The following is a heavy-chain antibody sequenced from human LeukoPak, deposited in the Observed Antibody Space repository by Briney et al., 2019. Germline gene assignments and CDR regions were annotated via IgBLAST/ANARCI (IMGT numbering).Heavy chain of an antibody. CDR2: INYSENMDSDKT. D-gene: IGHD6-19*01. CDR3: ARGRAGIDR. J-gene: IGHJ5*02. Sequence: SETLSLTCTVSGGSISSYYWSWIRQPPGKGLEWIGYINYSENMDSDKTNYSPSLKSRVTMSLDMSKNHCSLNLTSVTAADSAVYYCARGRAGIDRWGPGTLVTVSS. V-gene: IGHV4-59*01. CDR1: GGSISSYY.